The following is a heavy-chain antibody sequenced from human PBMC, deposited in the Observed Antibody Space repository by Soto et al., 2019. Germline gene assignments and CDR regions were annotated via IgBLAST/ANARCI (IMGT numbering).Heavy chain of an antibody. CDR3: ARGVSSSEGYYYYYMDV. J-gene: IGHJ6*03. Sequence: ASVKVSCKASGYTFTSYGISWVRQAPGQGLEWMGWISAYNGNTNYAQKLQGRVTMTTDTSTSTAYMELRSLRSDDTAVYYCARGVSSSEGYYYYYMDVWGKGTTVTVSS. CDR2: ISAYNGNT. V-gene: IGHV1-18*01. D-gene: IGHD6-6*01. CDR1: GYTFTSYG.